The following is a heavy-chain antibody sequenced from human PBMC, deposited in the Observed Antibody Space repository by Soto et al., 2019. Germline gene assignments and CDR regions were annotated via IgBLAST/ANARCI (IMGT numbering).Heavy chain of an antibody. Sequence: GGSLRLSCAASGFTFSSYAMSWVRQAPGKGLEWVSAISGSGGSTYYADSVKVRFTISRDNSKNTLYLQMNSLRAEDTAVYYCAKRVVVPAAMYSARYYYYMDVWGKGTTVTVSS. CDR2: ISGSGGST. CDR1: GFTFSSYA. D-gene: IGHD2-2*01. CDR3: AKRVVVPAAMYSARYYYYMDV. J-gene: IGHJ6*03. V-gene: IGHV3-23*01.